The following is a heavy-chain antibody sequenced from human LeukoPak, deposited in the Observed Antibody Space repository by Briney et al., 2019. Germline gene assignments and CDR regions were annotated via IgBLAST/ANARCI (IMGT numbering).Heavy chain of an antibody. Sequence: PGGSLRLSCAASGFTFSSYGMHWVRQAPGKGLEWVAVISYDGSNKYYADSVKGRFTISRDNSKNTLYLQMNSLRAEDTAVYYCASTQTYYDILTGYYDYYFDYWGQGTLVTVSS. CDR2: ISYDGSNK. CDR3: ASTQTYYDILTGYYDYYFDY. V-gene: IGHV3-30*03. J-gene: IGHJ4*02. CDR1: GFTFSSYG. D-gene: IGHD3-9*01.